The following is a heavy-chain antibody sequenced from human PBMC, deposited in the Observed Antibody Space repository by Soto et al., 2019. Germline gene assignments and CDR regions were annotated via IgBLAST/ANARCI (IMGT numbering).Heavy chain of an antibody. CDR2: SSGSGGSS. J-gene: IGHJ2*01. CDR3: AKDLANWYFYL. V-gene: IGHV3-23*01. CDR1: GFSFISHA. Sequence: EGQLLESGGDLVQPGGSLRLSCAASGFSFISHAMSWVRQAPGKGLEVVSGSSGSGGSSFYAASVKGRFTISRDNSNNPFYLHMHSLIAEDTAVFSCAKDLANWYFYLWGRGPLVTVSS.